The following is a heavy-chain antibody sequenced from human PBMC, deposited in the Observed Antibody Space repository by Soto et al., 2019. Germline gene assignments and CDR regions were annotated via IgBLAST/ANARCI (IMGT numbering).Heavy chain of an antibody. Sequence: QLQLQESGPGLVKPSETLSLTCTVSGGSISSSSYYWGWIRQPPGKGLEWIGSIYYSGSTYYNPSLNSRVTISVDTSKNQFSLKLSSVTAADTAVYYCARHKDCSGGSCYFDYWGQGTLVTVSS. CDR3: ARHKDCSGGSCYFDY. D-gene: IGHD2-15*01. J-gene: IGHJ4*02. CDR1: GGSISSSSYY. V-gene: IGHV4-39*01. CDR2: IYYSGST.